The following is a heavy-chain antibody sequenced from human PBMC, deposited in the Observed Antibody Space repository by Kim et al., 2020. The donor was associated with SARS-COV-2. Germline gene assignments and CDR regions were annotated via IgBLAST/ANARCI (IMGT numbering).Heavy chain of an antibody. D-gene: IGHD3-22*01. Sequence: ASVKVSCKASGYTFTSYGISWVRQAPGQGLEWMGWISAYNGNTNYAQKLQGRVTMTTDTSTSTAYMELRSLRSDDTAVYYCAREESYYDSSGYFYWYFDLWGRGTLVTVSS. CDR3: AREESYYDSSGYFYWYFDL. V-gene: IGHV1-18*01. J-gene: IGHJ2*01. CDR1: GYTFTSYG. CDR2: ISAYNGNT.